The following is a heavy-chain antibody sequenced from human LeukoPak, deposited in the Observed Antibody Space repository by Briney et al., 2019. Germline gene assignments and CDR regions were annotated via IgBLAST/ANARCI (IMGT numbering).Heavy chain of an antibody. D-gene: IGHD3-3*01. V-gene: IGHV4-34*01. Sequence: SETLSLTCAVYGGSFSGYYWSWIRQPPGKGLEWIGEINHSGSTNYNPSLKSRVTISVATSKNQFSLKLSSVTAADTAVYYCAREQRGRYDFWSGYYYFDYWGQGTLVTVSS. CDR1: GGSFSGYY. J-gene: IGHJ4*02. CDR3: AREQRGRYDFWSGYYYFDY. CDR2: INHSGST.